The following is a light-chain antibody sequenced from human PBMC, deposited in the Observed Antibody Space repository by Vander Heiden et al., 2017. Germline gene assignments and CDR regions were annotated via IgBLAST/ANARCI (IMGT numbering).Light chain of an antibody. Sequence: DIQMTQSPSSLSASVGDRVTITCRPSQSISSYLNWYQQKPGKAPKLLIYAASSLQSGVSLRFSGSGSGTDFTLTISSLQPEDFATYYCQQSDTTPFTFAPGVKVDIK. CDR2: AAS. CDR1: QSISSY. V-gene: IGKV1-39*01. J-gene: IGKJ3*01. CDR3: QQSDTTPFT.